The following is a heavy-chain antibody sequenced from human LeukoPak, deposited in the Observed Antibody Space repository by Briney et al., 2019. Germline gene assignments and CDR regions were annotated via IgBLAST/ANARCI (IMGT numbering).Heavy chain of an antibody. CDR3: ARGRTIFGVVNYYYYYMDV. Sequence: GASVKVSCKASGGTFSSYAISWLRQAPGQGLEWMGGIIPIFGTANYAQKFQGRVTITTDESTSTAYMELSSLRSEDTAVYYCARGRTIFGVVNYYYYYMDVWGKGTTVTVPS. D-gene: IGHD3-3*01. CDR1: GGTFSSYA. V-gene: IGHV1-69*05. CDR2: IIPIFGTA. J-gene: IGHJ6*03.